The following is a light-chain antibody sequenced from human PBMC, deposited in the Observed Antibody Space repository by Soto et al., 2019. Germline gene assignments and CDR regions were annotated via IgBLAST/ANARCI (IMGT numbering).Light chain of an antibody. CDR3: QQNSKTAYT. CDR1: QYISTY. CDR2: AAS. J-gene: IGKJ2*01. V-gene: IGKV1-39*01. Sequence: DIQMTQSPSSLSASVGDRVTITCRASQYISTYLNWYQQKPGKPPKFLIYAASNLQSGVPPRFSGSGSGTDFALTIRSLQPEDFATYYCQQNSKTAYTFGQGTRLEIK.